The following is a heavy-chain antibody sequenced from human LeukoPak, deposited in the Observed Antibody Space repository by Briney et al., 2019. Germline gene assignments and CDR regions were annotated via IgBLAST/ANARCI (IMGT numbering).Heavy chain of an antibody. J-gene: IGHJ5*02. D-gene: IGHD3-22*01. V-gene: IGHV4-4*08. Sequence: PSETLSLTCTVSGGSISSYYWSWIRQPPGKGLEWIGYIYNSGSTNYNPSLKSRVTISVDTSKNQFSLKLSSVTAADTAVYYCARPLDYYERGWFDPWGQGTLVTVSS. CDR3: ARPLDYYERGWFDP. CDR2: IYNSGST. CDR1: GGSISSYY.